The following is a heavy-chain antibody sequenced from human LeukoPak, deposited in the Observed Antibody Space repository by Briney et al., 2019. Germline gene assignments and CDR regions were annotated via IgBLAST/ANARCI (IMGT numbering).Heavy chain of an antibody. CDR2: IDPSDSYT. CDR1: GYSFTSYW. J-gene: IGHJ6*04. CDR3: ARLYCSGGSCYSRYYGMDV. Sequence: AGESLRISCKGSGYSFTSYWISWVRQMPGKGLEWMGRIDPSDSYTHYSPSFQGHVTISADKSISTAYLQWSSLKASDTAMYYCARLYCSGGSCYSRYYGMDVWGKGTTVTVSS. V-gene: IGHV5-10-1*01. D-gene: IGHD2-15*01.